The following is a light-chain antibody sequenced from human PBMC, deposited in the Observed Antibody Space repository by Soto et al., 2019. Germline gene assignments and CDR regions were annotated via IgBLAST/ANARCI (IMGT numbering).Light chain of an antibody. CDR2: SNN. Sequence: QAVVTQPPSASGTPGQRVTISCSGSSSNIGSNTVNWYQQLPGTAPKLLIYSNNQRPSGVPDRFSGSKSGTSASLAISGLQSEDEADYYCGAWDDTLNVLVFGGGTQLTVL. CDR3: GAWDDTLNVLV. J-gene: IGLJ2*01. V-gene: IGLV1-44*01. CDR1: SSNIGSNT.